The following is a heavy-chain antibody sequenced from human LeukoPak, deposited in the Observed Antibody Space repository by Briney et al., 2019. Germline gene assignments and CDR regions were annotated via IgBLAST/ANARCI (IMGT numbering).Heavy chain of an antibody. CDR3: ARQGLSITGTTHFDY. D-gene: IGHD1-7*01. J-gene: IGHJ4*02. CDR1: GGSISSSSYY. CDR2: IYYSGST. Sequence: SETLSLTCTVPGGSISSSSYYWGWIRQPPGKGLEWIGSIYYSGSTYYNPSLKSRVTISVDTSKNQFSLKLSSVTAADTAVYYCARQGLSITGTTHFDYWGQGTLVTVSS. V-gene: IGHV4-39*01.